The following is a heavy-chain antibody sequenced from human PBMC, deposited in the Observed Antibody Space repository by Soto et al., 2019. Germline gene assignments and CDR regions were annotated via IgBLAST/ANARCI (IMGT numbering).Heavy chain of an antibody. J-gene: IGHJ6*01. CDR1: AGTFSSYA. CDR3: ASYFWDTAMLAARRPPSCYFGMEV. V-gene: IGHV1-69*10. Sequence: SGKVSCNAAAGTFSSYAISGVRQSPGQGLEWMGGIIRTPGTANHGQKFQARATITANTSTSTASMELRRPRSGDTAVYHCASYFWDTAMLAARRPPSCYFGMEVWGEGSTVT. D-gene: IGHD5-18*01. CDR2: IIRTPGTA.